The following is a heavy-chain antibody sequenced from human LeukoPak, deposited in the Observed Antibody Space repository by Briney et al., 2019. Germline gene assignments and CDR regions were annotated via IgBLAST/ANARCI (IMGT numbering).Heavy chain of an antibody. CDR3: ARHVVAVGFDY. D-gene: IGHD3-22*01. CDR2: ITSSSSYI. CDR1: GFTFSTYT. Sequence: GGSLRLSCAASGFTFSTYTMNWVRQAPGKGLEWASSITSSSSYIYYADSVKGRFTISRDNAKNSLYLQMNSLRAEDTAVYYCARHVVAVGFDYWGQGTLVTVSS. J-gene: IGHJ4*02. V-gene: IGHV3-21*01.